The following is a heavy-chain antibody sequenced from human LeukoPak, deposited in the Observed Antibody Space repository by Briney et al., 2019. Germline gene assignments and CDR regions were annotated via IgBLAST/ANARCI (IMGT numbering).Heavy chain of an antibody. D-gene: IGHD3-3*01. J-gene: IGHJ4*02. CDR3: TKWNGYGDY. Sequence: GGSLRLSCAASGFTFSSYGMSWVRQAPGKGLEWVSGVSESGGSTYYTDSVKGRFTISRDNSRNTLYLQMNSLRAEDTAIYYCTKWNGYGDYWGQGILVTVFS. CDR1: GFTFSSYG. V-gene: IGHV3-23*01. CDR2: VSESGGST.